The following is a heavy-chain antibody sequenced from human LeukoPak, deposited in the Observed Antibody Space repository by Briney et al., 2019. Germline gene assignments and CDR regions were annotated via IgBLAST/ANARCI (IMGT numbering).Heavy chain of an antibody. J-gene: IGHJ4*02. V-gene: IGHV1-2*02. CDR2: IIPNSGGT. CDR3: ARALDHSGGGYLYYFDY. CDR1: GYTFTGYY. Sequence: GASVKVSCKASGYTFTGYYMHWVRQAPGQGLEWMGWIIPNSGGTNYAQKFQGRVTMTRDTSISTAYMELNRLRSDDTAMYYCARALDHSGGGYLYYFDYWGQGTLVTVSS. D-gene: IGHD2-15*01.